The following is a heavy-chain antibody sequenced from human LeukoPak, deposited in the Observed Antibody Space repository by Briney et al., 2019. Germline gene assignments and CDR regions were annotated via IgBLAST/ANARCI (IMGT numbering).Heavy chain of an antibody. CDR3: ARDLWELLLSGTGDAFDI. V-gene: IGHV3-21*01. D-gene: IGHD1-26*01. CDR1: GFTFSSYS. Sequence: GGSLRLSCAASGFTFSSYSMNWVRQAPGKGLEWVSSISRSSNYIYYADSVKGRFTISRDNAKNSLFLQMNSLRAEDTAVYYCARDLWELLLSGTGDAFDIWGQGTMVTVSS. J-gene: IGHJ3*02. CDR2: ISRSSNYI.